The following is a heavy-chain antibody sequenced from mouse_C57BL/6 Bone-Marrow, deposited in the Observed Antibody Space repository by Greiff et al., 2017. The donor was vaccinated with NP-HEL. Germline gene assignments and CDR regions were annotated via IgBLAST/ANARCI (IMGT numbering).Heavy chain of an antibody. V-gene: IGHV1-59*01. Sequence: QVQLQQSGAELVRPGTSVKLSCKASGYTFTSYWMHWVKQRPGQGLEWIGVIDPSDSYTNYNQKFKGKATLTVDTSSSTAYMQLSSLTSEDSAVYYCARQHGSAWFAYWGQGTLVTVSA. J-gene: IGHJ3*01. CDR3: ARQHGSAWFAY. CDR2: IDPSDSYT. D-gene: IGHD3-1*01. CDR1: GYTFTSYW.